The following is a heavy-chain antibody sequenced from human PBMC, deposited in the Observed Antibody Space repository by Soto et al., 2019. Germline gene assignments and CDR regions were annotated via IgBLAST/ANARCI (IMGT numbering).Heavy chain of an antibody. CDR2: ISGSGAST. V-gene: IGHV3-23*01. Sequence: PGGSLRLSCAVSGFTFSHYSMSWVRQAPGKGLEWVSAISGSGASTYYADSVKGRFTISRDNSKNTLHLRMNNLRAEDTAVYYCAKRKYCPSTTCFDYWGQGTLVTVSS. D-gene: IGHD2-2*01. CDR3: AKRKYCPSTTCFDY. CDR1: GFTFSHYS. J-gene: IGHJ4*02.